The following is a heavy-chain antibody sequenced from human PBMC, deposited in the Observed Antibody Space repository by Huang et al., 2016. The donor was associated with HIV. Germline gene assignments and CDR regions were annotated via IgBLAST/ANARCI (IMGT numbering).Heavy chain of an antibody. CDR1: TFTFGAYW. CDR2: IKQDETEK. Sequence: VESGGRSVQPGGSIRLSFVGSTFTFGAYWMGWVRQPPGKGVEWVAKIKQDETEKYYVYSVKGRFNISRDNAKKVLFLEMDALRVEDTAIYFCATKTAGMDIWGQGTTVIVSS. V-gene: IGHV3-7*01. J-gene: IGHJ6*02. CDR3: ATKTAGMDI.